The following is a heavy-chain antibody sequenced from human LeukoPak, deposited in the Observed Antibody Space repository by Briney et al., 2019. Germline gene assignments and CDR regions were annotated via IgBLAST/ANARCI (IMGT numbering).Heavy chain of an antibody. CDR1: GGSISSGSYY. CDR2: IYYSGST. CDR3: ASSGDFWSGGNWFDP. V-gene: IGHV4-39*01. Sequence: SGTLSLTCAVSGGSISSGSYYWGWIRQPPGKGLEWIGSIYYSGSTYYNPSLKSRVTISVDTSKNQFSLKLSSVTAADTAVYYCASSGDFWSGGNWFDPWGQGTLVTVSS. J-gene: IGHJ5*02. D-gene: IGHD3-3*01.